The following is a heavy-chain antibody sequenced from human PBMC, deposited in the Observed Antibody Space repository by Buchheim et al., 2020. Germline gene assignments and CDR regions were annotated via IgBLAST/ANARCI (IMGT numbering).Heavy chain of an antibody. CDR3: ARDGSGCFDY. V-gene: IGHV3-30*03. Sequence: QVQLVESGGGVVQPGRSLRLSCAASGFTFSSYGMHWVRQAPGKGLEWVAVISYDGSNKYYADSVKGRFTISRDNSKNTLYLQMNSLRAEDTAVYYCARDGSGCFDYWGQGTL. D-gene: IGHD6-19*01. J-gene: IGHJ4*02. CDR2: ISYDGSNK. CDR1: GFTFSSYG.